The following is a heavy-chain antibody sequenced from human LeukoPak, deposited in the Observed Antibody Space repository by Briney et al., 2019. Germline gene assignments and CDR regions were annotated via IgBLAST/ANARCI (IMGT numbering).Heavy chain of an antibody. CDR1: GFTFSSYA. CDR3: TVFGDSNH. V-gene: IGHV3-64D*06. Sequence: GGSLRLSCSASGFTFSSYAMHWVRQAPGKGLEYVSSISNDGRNTYYADSVKGRFTISRDNSKNTLYLQMSSLRVEDTAVYYCTVFGDSNHWGQGTLVTVSS. J-gene: IGHJ5*02. D-gene: IGHD4-17*01. CDR2: ISNDGRNT.